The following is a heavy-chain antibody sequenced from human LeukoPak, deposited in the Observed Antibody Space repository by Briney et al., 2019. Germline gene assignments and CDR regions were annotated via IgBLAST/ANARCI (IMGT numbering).Heavy chain of an antibody. CDR1: GGSFSGYY. CDR2: INHSGST. CDR3: ARGQARLAWFDP. Sequence: SETLSLTCAVYGGSFSGYYWSWIRQPPGKGLEWIGEINHSGSTNYNPSLKSRVTISVDTSKNQFSLKLSSVTAADTAVYYCARGQARLAWFDPWGQGTLVTVSS. J-gene: IGHJ5*02. D-gene: IGHD6-19*01. V-gene: IGHV4-34*01.